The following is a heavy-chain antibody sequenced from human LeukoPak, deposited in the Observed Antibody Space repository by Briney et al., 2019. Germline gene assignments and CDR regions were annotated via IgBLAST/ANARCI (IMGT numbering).Heavy chain of an antibody. D-gene: IGHD5-18*01. V-gene: IGHV3-9*03. CDR3: ARGYSYGYVGTDY. Sequence: PGRALRLSCAASGFTFDDYAMHWVRQAPGKGLEWVSGISWNSGSIGYADSVKGRFTISRDNAKNSLYLQMNSLRAEDMALYYCARGYSYGYVGTDYWGQGTLVTVSS. CDR2: ISWNSGSI. CDR1: GFTFDDYA. J-gene: IGHJ4*02.